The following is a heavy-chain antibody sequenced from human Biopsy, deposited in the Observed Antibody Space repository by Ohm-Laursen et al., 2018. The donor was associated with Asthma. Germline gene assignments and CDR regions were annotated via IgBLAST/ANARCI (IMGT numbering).Heavy chain of an antibody. V-gene: IGHV3-30*01. Sequence: SLRLSCTAFVFSFSNFAIHWVRQAQAKGLEWVEVISKDASTQDYADSVKGRFTMARDNSKNTLDLQMNSLREEDTAAYYCVRDGTDDAFDIWGQGTVVSISS. J-gene: IGHJ3*02. CDR2: ISKDASTQ. CDR3: VRDGTDDAFDI. CDR1: VFSFSNFA. D-gene: IGHD1-1*01.